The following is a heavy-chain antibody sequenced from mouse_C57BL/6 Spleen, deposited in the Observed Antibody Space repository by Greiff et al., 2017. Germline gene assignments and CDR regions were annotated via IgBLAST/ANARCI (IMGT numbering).Heavy chain of an antibody. Sequence: EVQLQQSGPELVKPGASVKISCKASGYTFTDYYMNWVKQSHGKSLEWIGDINPNNGGTSYNQKFKGKATLTVDKSSSTAYMELRSLTSEDSAVYYCARHYSNNYWGQGTTLTVSS. D-gene: IGHD2-5*01. CDR1: GYTFTDYY. CDR3: ARHYSNNY. CDR2: INPNNGGT. V-gene: IGHV1-26*01. J-gene: IGHJ2*01.